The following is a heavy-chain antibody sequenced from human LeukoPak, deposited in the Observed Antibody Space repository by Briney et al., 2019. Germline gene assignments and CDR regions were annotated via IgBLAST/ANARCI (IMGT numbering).Heavy chain of an antibody. CDR2: IYYSGST. CDR3: ARGGVQLERHNWFDP. Sequence: SETLSLTCTVSGGSISSYYWSWIRQPPGKGLEWIGYIYYSGSTNYHPSLKSRVTISVDTSKNQFSLKLSSVTAADTAVYYCARGGVQLERHNWFDPWGQGTLVTVSS. D-gene: IGHD1-1*01. V-gene: IGHV4-59*01. J-gene: IGHJ5*02. CDR1: GGSISSYY.